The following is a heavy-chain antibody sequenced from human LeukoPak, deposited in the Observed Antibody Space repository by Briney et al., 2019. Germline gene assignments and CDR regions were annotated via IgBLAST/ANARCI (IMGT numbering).Heavy chain of an antibody. CDR2: IKSKTDGETT. J-gene: IGHJ4*02. V-gene: IGHV3-15*01. CDR1: GFTFTNAW. Sequence: GGSLILSCVDSGFTFTNAWMSWVRQAPGKGLEWIGRIKSKTDGETTNYAGPVRGRFTISRDDSKSAVYLQMNSLKIEDTAVYYCTTDLGTYYHGSQRLIPIDYWGQGTLVTVSS. CDR3: TTDLGTYYHGSQRLIPIDY. D-gene: IGHD3-10*01.